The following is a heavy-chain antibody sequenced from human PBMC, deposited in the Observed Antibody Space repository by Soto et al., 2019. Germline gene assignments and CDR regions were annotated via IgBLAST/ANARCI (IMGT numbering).Heavy chain of an antibody. V-gene: IGHV3-33*05. J-gene: IGHJ6*02. D-gene: IGHD2-15*01. Sequence: GSLRLSCAASGFTFRTYGMHWVRQAPGKGLEWVAAISYDGIQKYYADSVKGRFTISRDSAKSTVYLEMNSLRAEDTAVYYCARDRGRVVAYYYYGMDVWGQGTTVTVSS. CDR1: GFTFRTYG. CDR2: ISYDGIQK. CDR3: ARDRGRVVAYYYYGMDV.